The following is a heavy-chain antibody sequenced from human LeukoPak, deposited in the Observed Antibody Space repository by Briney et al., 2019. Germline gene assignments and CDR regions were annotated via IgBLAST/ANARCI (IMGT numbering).Heavy chain of an antibody. CDR1: GFTFSSYA. J-gene: IGHJ4*02. D-gene: IGHD3-10*01. V-gene: IGHV3-30-3*01. Sequence: GGSLRLSCAAPGFTFSSYAMHWVRQAPGKGLEWVAVISYDGSNKYYADSVKGRFTISRDNSKNTLYLQMNSLRAEDTAVYYCAILWFGEVDFDYWGQGTLVTVSS. CDR3: AILWFGEVDFDY. CDR2: ISYDGSNK.